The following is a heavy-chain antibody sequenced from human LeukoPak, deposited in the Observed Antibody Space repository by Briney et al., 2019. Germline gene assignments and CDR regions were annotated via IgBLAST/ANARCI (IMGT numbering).Heavy chain of an antibody. D-gene: IGHD6-6*01. J-gene: IGHJ3*02. Sequence: GDSLKISCKGSGYTFTTYWIGWVRQMPGKGLEWMGFIHPVDSDTKYSPSFQGQVTISADRSISAAYLQWNNPKASDTAMYYCARYRRYTSWSFSHDAFDIWGQGTTVTVSS. CDR3: ARYRRYTSWSFSHDAFDI. V-gene: IGHV5-51*01. CDR1: GYTFTTYW. CDR2: IHPVDSDT.